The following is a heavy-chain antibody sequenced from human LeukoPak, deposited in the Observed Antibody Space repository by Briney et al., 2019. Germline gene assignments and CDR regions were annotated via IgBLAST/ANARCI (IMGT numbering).Heavy chain of an antibody. Sequence: ASVKVSCKASGYTFTSYDINWVRQATGQGLEWMGWMNPNSGNTGYAQKFQGRVTMTRNTSISTAYMELSSLRSEDTAVYYCATVPEGVLDAFDIWGQGTMVTVSS. D-gene: IGHD3-16*01. CDR3: ATVPEGVLDAFDI. V-gene: IGHV1-8*01. J-gene: IGHJ3*02. CDR2: MNPNSGNT. CDR1: GYTFTSYD.